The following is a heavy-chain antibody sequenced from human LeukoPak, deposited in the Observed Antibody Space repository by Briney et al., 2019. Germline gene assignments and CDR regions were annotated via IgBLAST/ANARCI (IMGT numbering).Heavy chain of an antibody. V-gene: IGHV3-48*02. CDR3: ARDRDSSFDY. Sequence: GGSLRLSCAASGFTFSSYSMNWVRQAPGKGLQWVSYIAGSTIYYADSVKGRFTISRDNARNSLYLQMNSLRDDDTAVCYCARDRDSSFDYWGQGTLVTVSS. D-gene: IGHD6-6*01. CDR2: IAGSTI. J-gene: IGHJ4*02. CDR1: GFTFSSYS.